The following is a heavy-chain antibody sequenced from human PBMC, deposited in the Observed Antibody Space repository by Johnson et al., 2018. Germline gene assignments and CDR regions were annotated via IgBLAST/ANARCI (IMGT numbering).Heavy chain of an antibody. D-gene: IGHD2-15*01. CDR3: AKDSGSSNGLGSASDI. J-gene: IGHJ3*02. CDR1: GFTFDDYT. Sequence: QPGGSLRLYCAASGFTFDDYTMHWVRQAPGKGLEWVALTSWDGKTTYYADSMKGGFTISRDNSKNSLYLQMNNLTTEDTALYYCAKDSGSSNGLGSASDIWGQGTMVTVSS. CDR2: TSWDGKTT. V-gene: IGHV3-43*01.